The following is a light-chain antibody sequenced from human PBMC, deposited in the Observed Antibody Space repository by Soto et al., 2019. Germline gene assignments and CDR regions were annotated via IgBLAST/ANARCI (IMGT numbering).Light chain of an antibody. J-gene: IGLJ2*01. CDR1: NIGSKN. CDR3: QVWDSTSDHVV. V-gene: IGLV3-21*02. Sequence: SYELTQAPSVSVAPGQTATITCEGNNIGSKNVHWYQQKPGQAPALVVYDDRGRPSGVPERLSGSNSGNTATLTISRVEAGDEADYYCQVWDSTSDHVVFGGGTKLTVL. CDR2: DDR.